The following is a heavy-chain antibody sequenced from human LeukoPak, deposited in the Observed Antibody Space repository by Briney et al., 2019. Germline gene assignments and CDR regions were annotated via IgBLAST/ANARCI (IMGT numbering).Heavy chain of an antibody. CDR2: ISYDGSNK. J-gene: IGHJ4*02. CDR3: AKEGIAVAGEGYFYY. V-gene: IGHV3-30*18. Sequence: GRSLRLSCAPSGFTFSSYGMHWVRQAPGKGLEWVAVISYDGSNKYYADSVKGRFTISRDNSKNTLYLQMNSLRAEDTAVYYCAKEGIAVAGEGYFYYWGQGTLVTVSS. D-gene: IGHD6-19*01. CDR1: GFTFSSYG.